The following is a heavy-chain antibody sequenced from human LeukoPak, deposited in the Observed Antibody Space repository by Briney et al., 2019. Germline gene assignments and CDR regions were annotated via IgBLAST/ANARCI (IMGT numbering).Heavy chain of an antibody. Sequence: SETLSLTCTVPGGSISSSYWSWIRQPPGKGLEWIGYINHSGSTNYNPSLKSRVTLSEATSTNPFSLKLGSVPAAPPPVFYYSKCHYYDSSGSRDAFDIWGQGTMVTVSS. J-gene: IGHJ3*02. CDR2: INHSGST. CDR1: GGSISSSY. D-gene: IGHD3-22*01. V-gene: IGHV4-59*01. CDR3: SKCHYYDSSGSRDAFDI.